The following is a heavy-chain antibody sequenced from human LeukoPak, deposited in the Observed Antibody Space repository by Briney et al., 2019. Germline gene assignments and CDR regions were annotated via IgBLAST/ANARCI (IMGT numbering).Heavy chain of an antibody. CDR1: GGSISSYY. J-gene: IGHJ6*03. V-gene: IGHV4-59*12. CDR2: IYYSGST. D-gene: IGHD3-3*01. CDR3: AKDARRPFLGGYYINYYYYMDV. Sequence: SETLSLTCTVSGGSISSYYWSWIRQPPGKGLEWIGYIYYSGSTNYNPSLKSRVTISVDTSKNQFSLKLSSVTAADTAVYYCAKDARRPFLGGYYINYYYYMDVWGKGTTVTVSS.